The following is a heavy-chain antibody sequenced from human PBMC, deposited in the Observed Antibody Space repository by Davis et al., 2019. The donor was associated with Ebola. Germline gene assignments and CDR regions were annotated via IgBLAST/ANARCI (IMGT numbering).Heavy chain of an antibody. V-gene: IGHV4-31*03. CDR1: GGSISSGGYY. Sequence: SETLSLTCTVSGGSISSGGYYWSWIRQHPGKGLEWIGYIYYSGSTYYNPSLKSRVTISVDTSKNQFSLKLSSVTAADTAVYYCARRGGYSYGGYYYYYGMDVWGQRTTVTVSS. D-gene: IGHD5-18*01. CDR2: IYYSGST. J-gene: IGHJ6*02. CDR3: ARRGGYSYGGYYYYYGMDV.